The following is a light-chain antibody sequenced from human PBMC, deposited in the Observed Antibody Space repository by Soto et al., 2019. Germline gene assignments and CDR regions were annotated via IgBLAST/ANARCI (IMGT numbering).Light chain of an antibody. Sequence: EIVLTQSPGTLSLSPGESATLSCRASQSVDSTYLAWYQQKPDQSPRLLIYATSNRAAGIPDRFSGSGSGTDFTLTISRLEPDDVAVYYCQQYDTSPPMYTCGQGTKVDIK. CDR1: QSVDSTY. J-gene: IGKJ2*01. V-gene: IGKV3-20*01. CDR3: QQYDTSPPMYT. CDR2: ATS.